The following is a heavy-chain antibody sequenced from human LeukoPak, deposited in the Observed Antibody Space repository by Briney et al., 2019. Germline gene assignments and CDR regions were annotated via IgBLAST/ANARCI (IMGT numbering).Heavy chain of an antibody. J-gene: IGHJ4*02. CDR2: ISGSGGST. CDR1: GFTFSSYA. Sequence: PGGSLRLSCAASGFTFSSYAMSWVRQAPGKGLEWVSAISGSGGSTYYADSVKGRFTISRDNSKNTLYLQMNSLRAEDTAVYCCANLAGGSYVWIDYWGQGTLVTVSS. CDR3: ANLAGGSYVWIDY. D-gene: IGHD1-26*01. V-gene: IGHV3-23*01.